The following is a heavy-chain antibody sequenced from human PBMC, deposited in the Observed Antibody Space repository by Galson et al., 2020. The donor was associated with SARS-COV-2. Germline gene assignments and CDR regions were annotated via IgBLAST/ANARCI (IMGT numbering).Heavy chain of an antibody. CDR3: ASGGSCSGGSCYSDYYYMDV. V-gene: IGHV3-74*01. D-gene: IGHD2-15*01. J-gene: IGHJ6*03. CDR1: GFTFRNYW. CDR2: INGDGYST. Sequence: GSLRLSCAASGFTFRNYWIHWVRQVPGKGLMWVSRINGDGYSTGYADSVKGRFTISRDNAKNTLYLHMNSLRAEDASVDYCASGGSCSGGSCYSDYYYMDVGGKGSTVTISS.